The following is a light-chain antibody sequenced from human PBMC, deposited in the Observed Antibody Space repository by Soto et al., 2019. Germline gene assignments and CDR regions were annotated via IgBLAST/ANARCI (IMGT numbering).Light chain of an antibody. CDR1: TSNIGTNT. CDR3: AAWDDSVWV. J-gene: IGLJ3*02. Sequence: QSVLTQPPSASGTPGQAVTISCSGSTSNIGTNTVKWYQQVPGSAPKILIYNDVRRPSGVPDRFSGSKSGTSASLVISGLQSEDEADYYCAAWDDSVWVFGGGTKLTVL. CDR2: NDV. V-gene: IGLV1-44*01.